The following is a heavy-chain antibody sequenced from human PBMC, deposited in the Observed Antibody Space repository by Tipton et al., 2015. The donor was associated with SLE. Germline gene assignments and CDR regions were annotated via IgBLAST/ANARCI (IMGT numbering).Heavy chain of an antibody. D-gene: IGHD5-24*01. CDR1: QFNFRDFY. J-gene: IGHJ3*02. CDR2: ISPSGDRK. CDR3: ARARYTYQWRGDAFDI. V-gene: IGHV3-11*01. Sequence: SLRLSCVASQFNFRDFYMSWVRQAPGKGLEWVADISPSGDRKYYADSVKGRFSISRDNAKNSLYLHMNSLRAEDTAVYYCARARYTYQWRGDAFDIWGQGTMVTVSS.